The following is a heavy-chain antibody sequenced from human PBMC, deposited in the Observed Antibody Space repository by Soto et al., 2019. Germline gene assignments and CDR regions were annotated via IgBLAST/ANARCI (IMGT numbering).Heavy chain of an antibody. Sequence: PGGSLRLSCAASGFTFDDYTMHWVRQAPWKGLEWVSLISWDGGSTYYADSVKGRFTISRDNSKNSLYLQMNSLRTEDTALYYCAKDIGRVVPAATYYGMDVWGQGTTVTVSS. J-gene: IGHJ6*02. D-gene: IGHD2-2*01. V-gene: IGHV3-43*01. CDR1: GFTFDDYT. CDR2: ISWDGGST. CDR3: AKDIGRVVPAATYYGMDV.